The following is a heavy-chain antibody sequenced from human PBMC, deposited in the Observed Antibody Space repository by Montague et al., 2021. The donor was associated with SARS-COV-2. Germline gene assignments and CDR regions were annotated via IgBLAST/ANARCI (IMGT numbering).Heavy chain of an antibody. J-gene: IGHJ6*02. CDR2: MYYSGST. V-gene: IGHV4-59*01. CDR3: ARVARYCTNGVCQTYYYYGLDV. Sequence: SETLSLTCTVSGGSISGYYWSWIRQPPGKGLEWIGYMYYSGSTNYNPSLKSRVTMSIDRSKNQFSLKLRSVTAADTAVYYCARVARYCTNGVCQTYYYYGLDVWGQGTTVTVSS. CDR1: GGSISGYY. D-gene: IGHD2-8*01.